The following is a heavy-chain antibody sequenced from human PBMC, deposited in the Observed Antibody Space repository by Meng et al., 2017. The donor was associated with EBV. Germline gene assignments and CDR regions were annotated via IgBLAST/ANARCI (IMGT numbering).Heavy chain of an antibody. CDR3: ARVGIAVAGTGDY. D-gene: IGHD6-19*01. V-gene: IGHV1-2*06. Sequence: GAELKKPGASVKASCKSSGYTFTGYYMHWVRQAPGQGLGWMGRINPNSGGTNYAQKFQGRVTMTRDTSISTAYMELSRLRSDDTAVYYCARVGIAVAGTGDYWGQGTLVTVSS. CDR2: INPNSGGT. J-gene: IGHJ4*02. CDR1: GYTFTGYY.